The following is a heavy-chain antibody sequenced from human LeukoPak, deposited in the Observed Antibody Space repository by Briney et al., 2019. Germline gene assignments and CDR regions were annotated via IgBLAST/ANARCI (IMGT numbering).Heavy chain of an antibody. CDR1: GGSISSGGYS. J-gene: IGHJ4*02. Sequence: SETLSLTCAVSGGSISSGGYSWSWIRQPPGKGLEWIGYIYHSGSTNYNPSLKSRVTISVDTSKNQFSLKLSSVTAADTAVYYCARGIAAAGTGYFDYWGQGTLVTVSP. V-gene: IGHV4-30-2*01. CDR3: ARGIAAAGTGYFDY. CDR2: IYHSGST. D-gene: IGHD6-13*01.